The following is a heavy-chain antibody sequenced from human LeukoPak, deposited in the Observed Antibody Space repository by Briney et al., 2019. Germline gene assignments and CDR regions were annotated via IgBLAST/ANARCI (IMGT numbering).Heavy chain of an antibody. D-gene: IGHD3-22*01. CDR1: GFSFSDYV. V-gene: IGHV3-23*01. CDR2: ISANGGGT. Sequence: GGSLRLSCAASGFSFSDYVMTWVRQAPGKGLEWVSSISANGGGTYYADSVKGRFTISRDNSKNTLFLQMNCLRAEDSAVYYCATDREGDPSCYYLVGGQGTLITVSS. J-gene: IGHJ4*02. CDR3: ATDREGDPSCYYLV.